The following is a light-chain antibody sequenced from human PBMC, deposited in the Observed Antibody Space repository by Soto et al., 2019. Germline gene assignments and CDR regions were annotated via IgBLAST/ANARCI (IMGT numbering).Light chain of an antibody. J-gene: IGLJ1*01. V-gene: IGLV2-11*01. CDR1: SSDVGGYNY. CDR2: DVT. Sequence: QSALTQPRSVSGSPGQSVTISCTGTSSDVGGYNYVSWYQQHPGKAPKLMIYDVTQRPSGVPDRFSGSKSGNTASLTISGLQAEDEADYYCCSYAASHYVFGTGTKLTVL. CDR3: CSYAASHYV.